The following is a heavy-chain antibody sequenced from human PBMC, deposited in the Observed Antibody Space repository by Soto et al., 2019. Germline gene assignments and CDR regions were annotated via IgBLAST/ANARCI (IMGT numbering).Heavy chain of an antibody. CDR3: ARSAAGMPDNWFDP. J-gene: IGHJ5*02. D-gene: IGHD6-13*01. Sequence: ASVKVSCKASGYTFTSYDINWVRQATGQGLEWMGWMNPNSGNTGYAQKFQGRVTMTRNTSISTAYMELSSLRSEDTAVYYCARSAAGMPDNWFDPWGQGTLVTVSS. V-gene: IGHV1-8*01. CDR2: MNPNSGNT. CDR1: GYTFTSYD.